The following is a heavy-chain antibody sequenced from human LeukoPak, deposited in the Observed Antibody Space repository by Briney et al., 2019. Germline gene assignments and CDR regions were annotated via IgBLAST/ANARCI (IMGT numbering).Heavy chain of an antibody. Sequence: GASVKVSCKVSGYTLTELSMHWVRQAPGKGLEWMGGFDPEDGETIYAQKFQGRVTMTEDTSTDTAYMELSSLRSDDTAVYYCARIRPGPVVAANWFDPWGQGTLVTVSS. V-gene: IGHV1-24*01. J-gene: IGHJ5*02. CDR1: GYTLTELS. D-gene: IGHD2-15*01. CDR3: ARIRPGPVVAANWFDP. CDR2: FDPEDGET.